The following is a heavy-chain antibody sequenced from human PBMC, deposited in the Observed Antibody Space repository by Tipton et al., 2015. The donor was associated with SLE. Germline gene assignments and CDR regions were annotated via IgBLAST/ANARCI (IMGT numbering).Heavy chain of an antibody. Sequence: TLSLTCAVYGGSFSGYYGSWIRQPPGKGLEWIGEINHSGSTNYDPSPKSRVTISVDTSKNQFSLKLSSVTAADTAVYYCARGISSGWWNYWGQGNLVTVSS. CDR1: GGSFSGYY. CDR3: ARGISSGWWNY. CDR2: INHSGST. D-gene: IGHD6-19*01. J-gene: IGHJ4*02. V-gene: IGHV4-34*01.